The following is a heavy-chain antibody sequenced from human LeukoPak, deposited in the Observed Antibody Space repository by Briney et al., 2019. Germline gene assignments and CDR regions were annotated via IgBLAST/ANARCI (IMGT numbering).Heavy chain of an antibody. CDR1: GYTFTSYG. D-gene: IGHD3-16*02. CDR3: ARVKGDYVWGSYRYTGLDY. Sequence: ASVKVSCKASGYTFTSYGISWVRQAPGQGLEWMGWISAYNGNTNYAQKLQGRVTMTTDTSTSTAYMELRSLRSDDTAVYYCARVKGDYVWGSYRYTGLDYWGQGTLVTVSS. V-gene: IGHV1-18*01. J-gene: IGHJ4*02. CDR2: ISAYNGNT.